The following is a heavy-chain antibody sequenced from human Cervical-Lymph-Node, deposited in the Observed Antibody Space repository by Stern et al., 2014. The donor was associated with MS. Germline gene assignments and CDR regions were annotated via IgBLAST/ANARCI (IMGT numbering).Heavy chain of an antibody. Sequence: QVQLVQSGAEVKKPGASVKVSCKASGYTFTTYYIHWVRQAPGQGLEWVGIINPSDGSTTYAQRFQGRVNLTRDTSTTTVYMELSSLRPDDTAVYYCAKDYHYSSIWMYNWLDPWGQGTLVTVSS. D-gene: IGHD6-13*01. V-gene: IGHV1-46*01. CDR2: INPSDGST. CDR1: GYTFTTYY. CDR3: AKDYHYSSIWMYNWLDP. J-gene: IGHJ5*02.